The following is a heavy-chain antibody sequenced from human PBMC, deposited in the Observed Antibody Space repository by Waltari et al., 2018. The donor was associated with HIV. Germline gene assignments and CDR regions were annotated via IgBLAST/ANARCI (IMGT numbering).Heavy chain of an antibody. CDR2: ISTTSTI. D-gene: IGHD6-6*01. CDR1: GFTCSTYS. Sequence: EVQLVESGGGLVQPGGSLRLSCAASGFTCSTYSMNLVRQAPGKGLEWVSYISTTSTIHYTDSVKGRFTISRDNAKNSLFLQMNSLRAEDTAVYFCARDRTRYYFDYWGQGTLVTVSS. J-gene: IGHJ4*02. CDR3: ARDRTRYYFDY. V-gene: IGHV3-48*01.